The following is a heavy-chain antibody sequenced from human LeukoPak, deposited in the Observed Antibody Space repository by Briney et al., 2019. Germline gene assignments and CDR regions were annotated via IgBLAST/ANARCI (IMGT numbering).Heavy chain of an antibody. D-gene: IGHD6-13*01. CDR3: ARPLRAAAGNNWFDP. CDR2: INHSGST. Sequence: SETLSLTCAVYGGSFSGYYWSWIRQPPGEGLEWIGEINHSGSTNYNPSLKSRVTISVDTSKNQFSLKLSSVTAADTAVYYCARPLRAAAGNNWFDPWGQGTLVTVSS. CDR1: GGSFSGYY. J-gene: IGHJ5*02. V-gene: IGHV4-34*01.